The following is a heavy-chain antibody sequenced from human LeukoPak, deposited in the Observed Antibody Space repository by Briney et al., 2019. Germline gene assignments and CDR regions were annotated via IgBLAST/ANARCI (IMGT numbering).Heavy chain of an antibody. CDR2: ISSSSSTI. Sequence: GGSLRLSCAASGFTFSSYSMNWVRQAPGKGLEWVSYISSSSSTIYYADSVKGRFTISRDNAKNSLYLQMNSLRAEDTAVYYCARDYSGYSSHYFDYWSQGTLVTVSS. J-gene: IGHJ4*02. V-gene: IGHV3-48*01. CDR3: ARDYSGYSSHYFDY. D-gene: IGHD3-22*01. CDR1: GFTFSSYS.